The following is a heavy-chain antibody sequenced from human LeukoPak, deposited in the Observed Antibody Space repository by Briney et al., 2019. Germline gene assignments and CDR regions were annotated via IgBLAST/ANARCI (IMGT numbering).Heavy chain of an antibody. CDR1: GFTVSSNY. CDR2: IYSGGGT. D-gene: IGHD5-18*01. Sequence: GGSLRLSCAASGFTVSSNYMSWVRQAPGKGLEWVSVIYSGGGTYYADSVKGRFTISRDNSKNTLYLQMNSLRAEDTAVYYCARDARDTAMAHSGRDYWGQGTLVTVSS. J-gene: IGHJ4*02. CDR3: ARDARDTAMAHSGRDY. V-gene: IGHV3-53*01.